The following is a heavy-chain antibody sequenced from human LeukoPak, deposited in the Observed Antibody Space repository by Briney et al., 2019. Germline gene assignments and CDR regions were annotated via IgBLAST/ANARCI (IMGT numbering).Heavy chain of an antibody. J-gene: IGHJ6*02. CDR1: GYTFTSYG. V-gene: IGHV1-18*01. D-gene: IGHD3-22*01. Sequence: GASVKVSCKASGYTFTSYGISWVRQATGEGLEWMGWISAYNGNTNYAQKLQGRVTMTTDTSTSTAYMELRSLRSDDTAVYYCARVVITTPNYYYYGMDVWGQGTTVTVSS. CDR3: ARVVITTPNYYYYGMDV. CDR2: ISAYNGNT.